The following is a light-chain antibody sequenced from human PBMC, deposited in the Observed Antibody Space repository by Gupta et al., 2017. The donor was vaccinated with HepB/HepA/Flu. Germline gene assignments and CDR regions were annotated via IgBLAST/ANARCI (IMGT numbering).Light chain of an antibody. CDR2: VAS. V-gene: IGKV1-33*01. J-gene: IGKJ2*01. CDR3: QSSVVPPPFT. CDR1: QDISNY. Sequence: DIQMTQSPSSLSASVGDRVTITCQANQDISNYLTWYQQKPGKAPNLLIYVASKVETGVPSRFCGAVCVRYFSLSPSAEQRENIGTCICQSSVVPPPFTFGQGTRLEIK.